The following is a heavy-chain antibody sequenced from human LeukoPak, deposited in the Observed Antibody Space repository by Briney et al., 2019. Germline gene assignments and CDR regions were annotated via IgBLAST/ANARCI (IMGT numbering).Heavy chain of an antibody. D-gene: IGHD3-22*01. CDR2: IDGGGSST. Sequence: GGSLRLSCAASGFTFSNHWMHWVRQAPGKGLVWVSRIDGGGSSTSYADSVKGRFSISRDNAKSTLYLQMSSLRAEDTAVYYCARGPGSSGGAYVGDYWGPGTLVTVSS. CDR3: ARGPGSSGGAYVGDY. V-gene: IGHV3-74*01. CDR1: GFTFSNHW. J-gene: IGHJ4*01.